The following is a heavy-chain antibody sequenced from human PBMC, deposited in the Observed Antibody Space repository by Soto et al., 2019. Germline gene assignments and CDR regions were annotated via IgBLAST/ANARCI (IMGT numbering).Heavy chain of an antibody. Sequence: WETLSLTCTVSGGSISSYYWSWIRQPPGKGLEWIGYIYYSGSTNYNPSLKSRVTISVDTSKNQFSLKLSSVTAADTAVYYCARADYGGHFDYWGQGTLGTVSA. J-gene: IGHJ4*02. D-gene: IGHD4-17*01. CDR2: IYYSGST. CDR3: ARADYGGHFDY. CDR1: GGSISSYY. V-gene: IGHV4-59*01.